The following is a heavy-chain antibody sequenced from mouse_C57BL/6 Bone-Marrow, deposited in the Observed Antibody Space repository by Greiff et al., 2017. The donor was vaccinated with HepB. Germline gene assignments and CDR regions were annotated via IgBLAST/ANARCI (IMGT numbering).Heavy chain of an antibody. J-gene: IGHJ1*03. Sequence: QVQLQQPGAELVMPGASVKLSCKASGYTFTSYWMHWVKQRPGQGLEWIGEIDPSDSYTNYNQKFKGKSTLTVAKSSSTAYMQLSSLTSEDSAVYYCARRVYYDYDGGLWYFDVWGTGTTVTVSS. D-gene: IGHD2-4*01. CDR2: IDPSDSYT. V-gene: IGHV1-69*01. CDR1: GYTFTSYW. CDR3: ARRVYYDYDGGLWYFDV.